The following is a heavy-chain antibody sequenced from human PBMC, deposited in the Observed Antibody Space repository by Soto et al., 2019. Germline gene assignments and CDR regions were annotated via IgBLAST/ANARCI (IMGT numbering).Heavy chain of an antibody. CDR2: IYSGST. J-gene: IGHJ4*02. CDR1: GGSMSSYY. V-gene: IGHV4-59*01. CDR3: ARLHTAIIDY. D-gene: IGHD5-18*01. Sequence: SETLSLTCTVAGGSMSSYYWTWIRQPPGKGLEWIGYIYSGSTSYNPSLKTRVAISVDTSKNQFSLKLSSVTAADTAVYYCARLHTAIIDYWGQGALVTSPQ.